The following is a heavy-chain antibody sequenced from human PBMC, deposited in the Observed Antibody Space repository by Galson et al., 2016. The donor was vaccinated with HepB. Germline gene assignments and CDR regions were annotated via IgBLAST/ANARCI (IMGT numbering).Heavy chain of an antibody. D-gene: IGHD3-10*01. CDR3: ARRARGNMVWGEYWYCDL. J-gene: IGHJ2*01. V-gene: IGHV5-10-1*01. CDR2: IDPSDSYT. CDR1: GDNFVDYW. Sequence: QSGAEVKKPGESLRISCENSGDNFVDYWIAWVRQMPGKGLEWVGRIDPSDSYTSYSPSFEGHVNISADKSTNTAYLQWSSLRAADSGMYYCARRARGNMVWGEYWYCDLWGRGTLVSVSS.